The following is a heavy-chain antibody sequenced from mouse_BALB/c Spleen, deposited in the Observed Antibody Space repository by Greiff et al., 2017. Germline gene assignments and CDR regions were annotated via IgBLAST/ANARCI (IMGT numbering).Heavy chain of an antibody. CDR2: ISTGGSYT. Sequence: EVQLVESGGGLVKPGGSLKFSCAASGFTLSSYNMSWVRQTPEKRLEWVATISTGGSYTYYSDSVKGRFTISGDTAKNTLYLQMSSLKSEDTAMYYSTRADEGFAYWGQGTLVTVAA. CDR3: TRADEGFAY. J-gene: IGHJ3*01. CDR1: GFTLSSYN. V-gene: IGHV5-6-4*01.